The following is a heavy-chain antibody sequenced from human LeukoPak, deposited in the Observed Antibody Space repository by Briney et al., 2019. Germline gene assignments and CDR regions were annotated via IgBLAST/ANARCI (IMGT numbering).Heavy chain of an antibody. CDR3: ARDFHYYDSSGYYSSFDY. V-gene: IGHV3-20*04. J-gene: IGHJ4*02. Sequence: GGSLRLSCAASEFTFDDYGMSWVRQAPGKGLGWVSGINRNGGSTGYADSVKGRFTISRDNAKNSLYLQMNSLRAEDTAVYYCARDFHYYDSSGYYSSFDYWGQGTLVTVSS. D-gene: IGHD3-22*01. CDR1: EFTFDDYG. CDR2: INRNGGST.